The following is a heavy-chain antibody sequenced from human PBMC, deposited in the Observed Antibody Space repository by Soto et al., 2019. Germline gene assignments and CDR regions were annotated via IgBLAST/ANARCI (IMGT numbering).Heavy chain of an antibody. Sequence: LRLSCAASGFKFSSCAMSWVRQAPGKGLEWVSLISATGGGTYYADSVKGRFTISRDNSDNTLYLQVHSLRAEDTAVYYCAKDRRAGGNSAFYFDFWGQGAQVTVSS. CDR2: ISATGGGT. V-gene: IGHV3-23*01. J-gene: IGHJ5*01. D-gene: IGHD3-16*01. CDR3: AKDRRAGGNSAFYFDF. CDR1: GFKFSSCA.